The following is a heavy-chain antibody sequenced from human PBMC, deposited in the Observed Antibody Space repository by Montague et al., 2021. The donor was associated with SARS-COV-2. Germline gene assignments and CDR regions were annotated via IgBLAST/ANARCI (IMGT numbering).Heavy chain of an antibody. CDR1: GGSTASHY. D-gene: IGHD6-19*01. J-gene: IGHJ3*01. CDR3: ARGWVFDP. V-gene: IGHV4-59*08. CDR2: VYYNGDT. Sequence: SETLSLTCTVSGGSTASHYWNWIRQSPGKRPEWIGYVYYNGDTKYNPSLQSRVTISIDTSENQFSPRLNSVTAADTAVYFCARGWVFDPWGQGRLVTVSS.